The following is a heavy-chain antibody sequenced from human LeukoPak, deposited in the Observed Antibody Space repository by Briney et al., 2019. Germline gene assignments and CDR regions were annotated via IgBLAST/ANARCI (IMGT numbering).Heavy chain of an antibody. J-gene: IGHJ5*02. CDR1: GFTFSSYN. Sequence: GSLRLSSAASGFTFSSYNMNWVRQAPGKGLEWVSFISSSSSYIYYADSMKGRFTISRDNAKNSLYLQMNSLRDEDTAVYYCARDRGSWYRTGDNWFDPWGQGTLVTVSS. D-gene: IGHD6-13*01. V-gene: IGHV3-21*01. CDR2: ISSSSSYI. CDR3: ARDRGSWYRTGDNWFDP.